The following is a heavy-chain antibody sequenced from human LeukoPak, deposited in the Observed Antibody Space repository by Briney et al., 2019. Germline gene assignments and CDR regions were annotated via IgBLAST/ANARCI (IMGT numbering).Heavy chain of an antibody. CDR1: GGSFSGYY. V-gene: IGHV4-34*01. D-gene: IGHD6-13*01. CDR3: ARGLPSGTGPGGGDY. Sequence: PSETLSLTCAVYGGSFSGYYWSWIRQPPGKGLEWIGETNHSGSTNYNPSLKSRVTISVDTSKNQFSLKLSSVTAADTAVYYCARGLPSGTGPGGGDYWGQGTLVTVSS. J-gene: IGHJ4*02. CDR2: TNHSGST.